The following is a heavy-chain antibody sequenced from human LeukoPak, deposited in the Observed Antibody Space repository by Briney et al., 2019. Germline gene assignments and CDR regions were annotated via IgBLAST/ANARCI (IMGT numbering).Heavy chain of an antibody. Sequence: PGGSLRLSCAASGFTFSSYWMHWVRQAPGKGLEWVALISYDGSNKYHADSVKGRFTISRDNSKNTLYLQVNSLREEDTAVYYCARRGAVVGRGGYFDYWGQGTLVTVSS. V-gene: IGHV3-30*03. J-gene: IGHJ4*02. CDR2: ISYDGSNK. CDR3: ARRGAVVGRGGYFDY. D-gene: IGHD2-2*01. CDR1: GFTFSSYW.